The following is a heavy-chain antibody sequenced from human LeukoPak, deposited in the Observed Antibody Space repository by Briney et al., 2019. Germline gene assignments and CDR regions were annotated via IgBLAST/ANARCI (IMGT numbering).Heavy chain of an antibody. V-gene: IGHV3-11*01. CDR1: GFTFSDYY. CDR2: ISASSSTI. D-gene: IGHD3-22*01. Sequence: GGSLRLSCAASGFTFSDYYMSWIRQAPGKGLDWVSYISASSSTIYYADSVQGRLTISRDNAKNSLYLQMNSLRAEDTAVYYCARTLHLHSSSWYPPYYDSSGAIPIYFDYWGQGTLVTVSS. CDR3: ARTLHLHSSSWYPPYYDSSGAIPIYFDY. J-gene: IGHJ4*02.